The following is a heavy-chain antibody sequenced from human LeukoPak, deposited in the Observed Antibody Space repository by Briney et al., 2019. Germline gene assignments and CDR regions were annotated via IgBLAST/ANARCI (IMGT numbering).Heavy chain of an antibody. J-gene: IGHJ4*02. Sequence: ASVKVSCKASGYTSTSYGISWVRQAPGQGLEWMGWTYNGNTKYAQKLQGRVTMTTDTSTNTAYMDLRSLRSDDTAVYYCARERNMGGQQLADYWGQGTLVTVSS. CDR1: GYTSTSYG. V-gene: IGHV1-18*01. CDR3: ARERNMGGQQLADY. CDR2: TYNGNT. D-gene: IGHD6-13*01.